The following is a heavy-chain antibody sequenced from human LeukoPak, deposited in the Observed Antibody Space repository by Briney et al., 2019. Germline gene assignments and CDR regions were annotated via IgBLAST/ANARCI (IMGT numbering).Heavy chain of an antibody. CDR2: ISGSGTRT. Sequence: GGSLRLSCAAAGFSFSTNARSGVRQAPGKGLEWVSGISGSGTRTYYADSVKGRLTISRDNSKNTLSLEMNTLRAEDKAVYYCIKWKDTQYGRPGAYWGQGILVIVSS. CDR3: IKWKDTQYGRPGAY. J-gene: IGHJ4*02. D-gene: IGHD1-1*01. CDR1: GFSFSTNA. V-gene: IGHV3-23*01.